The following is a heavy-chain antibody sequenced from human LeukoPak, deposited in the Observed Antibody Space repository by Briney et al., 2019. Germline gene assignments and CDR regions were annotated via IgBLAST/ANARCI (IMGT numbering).Heavy chain of an antibody. CDR1: GYTFTDYY. CDR2: INAGNGNT. J-gene: IGHJ4*02. V-gene: IGHV1-3*03. CDR3: AAGYSSGWYVISV. D-gene: IGHD6-19*01. Sequence: ASVKVSCRASGYTFTDYYLHWVRQAPGQGLEWMGWINAGNGNTKYSQEFQGRVTITRDTSASTAYMELSSLRSEDMAVYYCAAGYSSGWYVISVWGQGTLVTVSS.